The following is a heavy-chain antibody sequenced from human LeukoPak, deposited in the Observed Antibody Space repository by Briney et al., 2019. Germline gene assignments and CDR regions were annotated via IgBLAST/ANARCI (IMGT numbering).Heavy chain of an antibody. CDR1: GGSFSGYY. V-gene: IGHV4-34*01. CDR2: INHSGST. D-gene: IGHD3-22*01. CDR3: ASSRPTYYYDNRAFDI. Sequence: PSETLSLTCAVYGGSFSGYYWSWIRQPLGKGLEWIGEINHSGSTNYNPSLKSRVTISVDTSKNQFSLKLSSVTAADTAVYYCASSRPTYYYDNRAFDIWGQGTVVTVSS. J-gene: IGHJ3*02.